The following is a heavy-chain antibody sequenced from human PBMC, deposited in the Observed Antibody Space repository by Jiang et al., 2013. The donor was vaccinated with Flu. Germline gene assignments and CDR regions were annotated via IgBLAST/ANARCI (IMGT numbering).Heavy chain of an antibody. V-gene: IGHV4-59*01. J-gene: IGHJ1*01. Sequence: GLVKPSETLSLTCAVSGGSISSYYWSWIRQPPGKGLEWIGYIYYSGSTNYNPSLKSRVTISVDTSKNQFSLKLSSVTAADTAVYYCARDRGSGWYGYFQHWGQGTLVTVSS. D-gene: IGHD6-19*01. CDR3: ARDRGSGWYGYFQH. CDR1: GGSISSYY. CDR2: IYYSGST.